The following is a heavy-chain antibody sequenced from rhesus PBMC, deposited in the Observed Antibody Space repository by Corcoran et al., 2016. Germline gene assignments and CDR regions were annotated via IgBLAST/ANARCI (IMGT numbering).Heavy chain of an antibody. CDR3: ARDYYDSDYYKDGLDS. CDR1: GFTFSDYY. V-gene: IGHV3-178*01. J-gene: IGHJ6*01. CDR2: ISNCCGST. D-gene: IGHD3-28*01. Sequence: EVQLVESGGGLAKPGGSLRLSCAASGFTFSDYYMDWVRQAPGKGLEWVLRISNCCGSTLYADSVKGRFTISRENAKNTLYLQMNSLRAEDTAVYYCARDYYDSDYYKDGLDSWGRGVVVTVSS.